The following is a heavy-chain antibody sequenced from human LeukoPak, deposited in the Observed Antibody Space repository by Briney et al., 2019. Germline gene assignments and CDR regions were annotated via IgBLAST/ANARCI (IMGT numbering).Heavy chain of an antibody. CDR2: IIPIFGTA. CDR1: GGTFSSYA. J-gene: IGHJ6*02. V-gene: IGHV1-69*13. D-gene: IGHD5-18*01. Sequence: APVKVSCKASGGTFSSYAISWVRQAPGQGLEWMGGIIPIFGTANYAQKFQGRVTITADESTSTAYMELSSLRSEDTAVYYCAREPSTGTAIDQVYGMDVWGQGTTVTVSS. CDR3: AREPSTGTAIDQVYGMDV.